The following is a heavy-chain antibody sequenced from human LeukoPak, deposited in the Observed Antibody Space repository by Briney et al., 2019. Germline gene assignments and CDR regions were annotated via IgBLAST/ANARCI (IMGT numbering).Heavy chain of an antibody. CDR3: GKNRYSGSLSPFDI. D-gene: IGHD1-26*01. CDR2: ISGGGGNT. V-gene: IGHV3-23*01. CDR1: KFAFSSYA. J-gene: IGHJ3*02. Sequence: GGSLRLSCAASKFAFSSYAMSWVRQAPGKGLEWVSAISGGGGNTYYADSVKGRFTISGDNSKNTLYLQMNSLRAEDTAVYYCGKNRYSGSLSPFDIWGQGTMVTVSS.